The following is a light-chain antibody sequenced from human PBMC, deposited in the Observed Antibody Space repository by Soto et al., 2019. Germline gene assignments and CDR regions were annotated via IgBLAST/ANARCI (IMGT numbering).Light chain of an antibody. CDR1: SSNIETNT. V-gene: IGLV1-44*01. Sequence: QSVLTQPPSASGTPGQRVTISCSGSSSNIETNTVNWYKQLPGMSPKLPIHSDNQRPSGVPDRFSGSKSGTSASLAISGLQPEDEADYYCAAWDDSLNGFTWVFGGGTKLTVL. CDR2: SDN. J-gene: IGLJ3*02. CDR3: AAWDDSLNGFTWV.